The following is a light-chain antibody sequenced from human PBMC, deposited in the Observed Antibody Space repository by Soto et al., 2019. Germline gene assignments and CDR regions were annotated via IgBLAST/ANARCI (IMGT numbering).Light chain of an antibody. V-gene: IGKV3-15*01. CDR3: QHHSTWPPT. J-gene: IGKJ3*01. CDR1: ENFPRN. CDR2: NAS. Sequence: EVVMIQSPATWFVSPGERATLSCRASENFPRNFAWYHQKPGQRPSLLISNASTRATALPDRFTGSGSATEFTLTIRRLQAEDFGIYHCQHHSTWPPTFGPWT.